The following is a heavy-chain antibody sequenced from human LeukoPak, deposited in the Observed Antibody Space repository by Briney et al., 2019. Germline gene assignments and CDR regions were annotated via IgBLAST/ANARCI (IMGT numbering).Heavy chain of an antibody. D-gene: IGHD4-17*01. Sequence: GGSLRLSCAASGFTFSSYWMHWVRQAPGKGLVWVSRINSDGSSTSYADSVKGRFTISRDNAKNTLYLQMNSLRAEDTAVSYCARGDDYGDYSRNYYYYGMDVWGQGTTVTVSS. CDR3: ARGDDYGDYSRNYYYYGMDV. J-gene: IGHJ6*02. CDR1: GFTFSSYW. V-gene: IGHV3-74*01. CDR2: INSDGSST.